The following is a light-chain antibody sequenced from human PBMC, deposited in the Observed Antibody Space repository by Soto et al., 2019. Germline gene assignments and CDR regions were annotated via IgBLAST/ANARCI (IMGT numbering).Light chain of an antibody. J-gene: IGKJ2*01. CDR2: AAS. CDR1: QSISSN. Sequence: DHQMTQSPSSLSASVGDRVTITCRASQSISSNLNWFQQKPGKAPKLLIFAASSLQSGVPSRFSGSGSGTDFTLTISSLQPEDYAIYYCQQNYNGPYTFGQGTKLEIK. CDR3: QQNYNGPYT. V-gene: IGKV1-39*01.